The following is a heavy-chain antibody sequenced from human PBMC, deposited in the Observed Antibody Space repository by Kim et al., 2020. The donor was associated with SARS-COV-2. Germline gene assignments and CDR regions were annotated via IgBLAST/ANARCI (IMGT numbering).Heavy chain of an antibody. CDR3: ARDQYSSGWYDRFAFDI. V-gene: IGHV3-30*04. J-gene: IGHJ3*02. CDR2: ISYDGSNK. CDR1: GFTFSSYA. D-gene: IGHD6-19*01. Sequence: GGSLRLSCAASGFTFSSYAMHWVRQAPGKRLEWVAVISYDGSNKYYADSVKGRFTISRDNSKNTLYLQMNSLRAEDTAVYYCARDQYSSGWYDRFAFDI.